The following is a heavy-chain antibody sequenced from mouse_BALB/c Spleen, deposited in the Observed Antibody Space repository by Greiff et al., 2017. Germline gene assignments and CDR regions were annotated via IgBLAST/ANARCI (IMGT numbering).Heavy chain of an antibody. CDR1: GYTFTSYW. D-gene: IGHD2-1*01. CDR2: IYPGDGDT. CDR3: ARNYLPSSMDY. V-gene: IGHV1-87*01. Sequence: QVQLQQSGAELARPGASVKLSCKASGYTFTSYWMQWVKQRPGQGLEWIGAIYPGDGDTRYTQKFKGKATLTADKSSSTAYMQLSSLASEDSAVYYCARNYLPSSMDYWGQGTSVTVSS. J-gene: IGHJ4*01.